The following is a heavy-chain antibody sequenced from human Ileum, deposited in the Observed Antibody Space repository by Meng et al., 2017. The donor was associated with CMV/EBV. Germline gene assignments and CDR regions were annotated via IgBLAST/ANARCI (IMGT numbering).Heavy chain of an antibody. J-gene: IGHJ4*02. V-gene: IGHV3-23*01. CDR3: AKATDFDS. CDR1: GFTFNTYA. Sequence: GESLKISCTASGFTFNTYALNGVRQAPGKGLEWVSGIRVDGETFYAGSVKGRFTISRDDSKNTLYLQRNSLRGEDTALYYCAKATDFDSWGQGTLVTVSS. D-gene: IGHD4-11*01. CDR2: IRVDGET.